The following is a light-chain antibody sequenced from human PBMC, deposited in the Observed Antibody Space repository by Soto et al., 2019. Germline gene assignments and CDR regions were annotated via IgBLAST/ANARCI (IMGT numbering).Light chain of an antibody. J-gene: IGLJ1*01. CDR1: SNDVGGYNY. CDR3: SSYTSSSAFFV. Sequence: QSPLTQPASVSGSPGQSITISCTGTSNDVGGYNYVSWYQQHPGKAPKFMIYDVNNRPSGVSNRFSGSKSGNTASLTISGLQAEDEADYYCSSYTSSSAFFVFGTGTKLTVL. CDR2: DVN. V-gene: IGLV2-14*03.